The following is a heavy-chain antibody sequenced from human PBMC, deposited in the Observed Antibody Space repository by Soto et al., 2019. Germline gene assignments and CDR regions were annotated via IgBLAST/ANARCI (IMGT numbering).Heavy chain of an antibody. CDR3: AQFHGLGIYSPWFDP. D-gene: IGHD3-10*01. J-gene: IGHJ5*02. CDR1: GIIFGSYD. Sequence: EVQLLESGGGLVQPGGSLRLSCVASGIIFGSYDLSWVRQAPGKGLEGVSAVRVGDGRKFYADSGRGRFTISRDNSKNTLYLQMNSLRGEGTAVYYCAQFHGLGIYSPWFDPCGQGTLITVSS. CDR2: VRVGDGRK. V-gene: IGHV3-23*01.